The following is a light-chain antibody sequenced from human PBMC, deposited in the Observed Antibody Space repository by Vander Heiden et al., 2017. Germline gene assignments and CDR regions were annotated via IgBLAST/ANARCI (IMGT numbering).Light chain of an antibody. CDR2: AAS. CDR1: QTVYRF. Sequence: TQMTQSPASLSASVGDRVNIPCRTSQTVYRFLDWYQQRPGKAPRLLIYAASTRRGGIPARFSGSGSGTDFTLTITSLEPEDFAAYSCQQSYTCPPTFGQGTKLEIK. CDR3: QQSYTCPPT. J-gene: IGKJ2*01. V-gene: IGKV1-39*01.